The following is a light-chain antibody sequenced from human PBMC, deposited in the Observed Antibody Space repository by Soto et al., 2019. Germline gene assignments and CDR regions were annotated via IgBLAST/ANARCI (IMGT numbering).Light chain of an antibody. V-gene: IGLV3-1*01. Sequence: SYELTQPPSVSVSPGQTASITCSGDKLGDKYACWYQQRPGQSPVLVIYQDRKRPSGIPERFSGSNSGNTATLTISGTQAMDEADYSCQAWDSSTVVFGGGTQLTVL. J-gene: IGLJ2*01. CDR3: QAWDSSTVV. CDR1: KLGDKY. CDR2: QDR.